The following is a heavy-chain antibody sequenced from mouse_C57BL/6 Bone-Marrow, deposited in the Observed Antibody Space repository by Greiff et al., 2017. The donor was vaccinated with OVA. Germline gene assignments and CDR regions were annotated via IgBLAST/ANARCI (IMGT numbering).Heavy chain of an antibody. D-gene: IGHD3-2*02. CDR3: AKKATSMDY. CDR2: IWGDGST. V-gene: IGHV2-3*01. Sequence: QVQLKESGPGLVAPSQSLSIPCTVSGFSFTSYGVSWVRQPPGKGLEWLGVIWGDGSTNYHSALISRLSISKDNSKSQVFLKLNRLQTDDTATYYCAKKATSMDYWGQGTSVTVSS. J-gene: IGHJ4*01. CDR1: GFSFTSYG.